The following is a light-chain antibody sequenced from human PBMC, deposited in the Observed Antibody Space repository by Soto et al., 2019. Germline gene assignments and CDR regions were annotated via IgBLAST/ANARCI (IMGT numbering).Light chain of an antibody. J-gene: IGKJ2*01. Sequence: EIVMTQSPPSLTVTPGEPASISCRSSQRILQSKGNTFLDCYLQTPGKSPQLLIYLGSKRAYEVTNSDSCSEAGTDFTLKISRVEAEDFGAYYCMQALQTPYTFVQGTKLEIK. CDR3: MQALQTPYT. CDR2: LGS. V-gene: IGKV2-28*01. CDR1: QRILQSKGNTF.